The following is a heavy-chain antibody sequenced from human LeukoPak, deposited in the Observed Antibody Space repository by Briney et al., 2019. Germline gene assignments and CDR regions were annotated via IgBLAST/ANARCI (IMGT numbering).Heavy chain of an antibody. CDR3: ARDHYYYGSGSYVS. CDR2: IYYGGST. J-gene: IGHJ5*02. Sequence: SETLSLTCTVSGGSISSYYWSWIRQPPGKGLEWIGYIYYGGSTYYNPSLKSRVTISVDRSKNQFSLKLSSVTAADAAVYYCARDHYYYGSGSYVSWGQGTLVTVSS. V-gene: IGHV4-59*12. CDR1: GGSISSYY. D-gene: IGHD3-10*01.